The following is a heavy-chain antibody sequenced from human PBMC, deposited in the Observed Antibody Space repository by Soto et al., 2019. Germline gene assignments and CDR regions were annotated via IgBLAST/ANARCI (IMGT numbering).Heavy chain of an antibody. CDR2: VWEDGSNE. J-gene: IGHJ5*02. Sequence: QVQLVESGGGVVQPGRSLRLSCAASGFSFSNYGINWVRQAPHKGLELVATVWEDGSNEYYVDSVKGRFTISRDNSKNPLFLQMHSLRADDTATYYCVTSSGYHWGQGTLVTVSS. V-gene: IGHV3-33*01. CDR1: GFSFSNYG. D-gene: IGHD6-25*01. CDR3: VTSSGYH.